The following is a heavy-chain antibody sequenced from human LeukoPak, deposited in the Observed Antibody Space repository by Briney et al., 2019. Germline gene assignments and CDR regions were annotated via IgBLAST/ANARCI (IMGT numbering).Heavy chain of an antibody. V-gene: IGHV3-11*04. CDR1: GFTFSEYY. CDR2: ISSSGVSI. CDR3: ARDDYGGRGEFDY. J-gene: IGHJ4*02. Sequence: PGRSLRLSCAASGFTFSEYYMIWIRQAPGKGLEFVSSISSSGVSIYYADFLKGRFTISRDNAKNTLYLQMNSLRAEDTAVYYCARDDYGGRGEFDYWGQGTLVTVSS. D-gene: IGHD4-23*01.